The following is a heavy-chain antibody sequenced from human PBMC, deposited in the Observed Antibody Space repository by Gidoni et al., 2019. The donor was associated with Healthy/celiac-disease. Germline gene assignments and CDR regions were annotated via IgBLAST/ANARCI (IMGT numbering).Heavy chain of an antibody. Sequence: PGQGLEWMGWISAYNGNTNYAQKLQGRVTMTTDTSTSTAYMVLRSLRSDDTAVYYCAREAHAYGMDVWGQGTTVTVSS. V-gene: IGHV1-18*01. CDR2: ISAYNGNT. J-gene: IGHJ6*02. CDR3: AREAHAYGMDV.